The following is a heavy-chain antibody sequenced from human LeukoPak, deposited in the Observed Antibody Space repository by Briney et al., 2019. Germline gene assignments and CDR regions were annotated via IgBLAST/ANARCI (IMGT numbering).Heavy chain of an antibody. Sequence: GGSLRLSCAASAFTFNNYGMHWVRQAPGKGLEWVAVISYDGSYKYYTDSVKGRFTISRDNSKNTLHLRMNSLRADDTAVYYCAKSLSDGYDYWGQGTPVTVSS. D-gene: IGHD6-13*01. V-gene: IGHV3-30*18. CDR3: AKSLSDGYDY. J-gene: IGHJ4*02. CDR1: AFTFNNYG. CDR2: ISYDGSYK.